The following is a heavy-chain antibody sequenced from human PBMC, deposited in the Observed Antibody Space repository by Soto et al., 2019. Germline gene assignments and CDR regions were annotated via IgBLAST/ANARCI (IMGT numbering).Heavy chain of an antibody. V-gene: IGHV4-38-2*01. CDR1: GYSFNRGYY. Sequence: TLSLTCAVTGYSFNRGYYGCWIRQPHGKGLEWIGTIYHSGSTYYNPSLKSRVTISVDTSKNQFSLKLNSVTAADTAVYYCARALYCSCGSHSPLRGMDVWGLGTTVTVSS. CDR3: ARALYCSCGSHSPLRGMDV. J-gene: IGHJ6*02. D-gene: IGHD2-15*01. CDR2: IYHSGST.